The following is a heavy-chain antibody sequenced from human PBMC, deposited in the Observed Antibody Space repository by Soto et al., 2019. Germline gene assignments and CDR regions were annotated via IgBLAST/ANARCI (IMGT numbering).Heavy chain of an antibody. CDR3: ARECLVRASDGWFDP. Sequence: QVQLVESGGGVVQPGRSLRLSCAASGFTFSSYGMHWVRQAPGKGLEWVAVIWYDGSNKYYADSVKGRFTISRDNSKNTLYLQMNSLRAEDTAVYYCARECLVRASDGWFDPWGQGTLVTVSS. V-gene: IGHV3-33*01. CDR2: IWYDGSNK. J-gene: IGHJ5*02. D-gene: IGHD3-10*01. CDR1: GFTFSSYG.